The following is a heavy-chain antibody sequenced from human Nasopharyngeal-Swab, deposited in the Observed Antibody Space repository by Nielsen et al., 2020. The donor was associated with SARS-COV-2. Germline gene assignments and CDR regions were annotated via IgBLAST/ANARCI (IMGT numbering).Heavy chain of an antibody. J-gene: IGHJ4*02. D-gene: IGHD4-11*01. CDR1: GFTFRDHA. CDR3: ARWAGSNSDYYGPLDF. Sequence: GESLKISCEASGFTFRDHAMTWVRQAPGKGLEWVSTISGSGRTHYADSVKGRFTISRDNSKNTVFLQMNSLRAEDTAIYSCARWAGSNSDYYGPLDFWGQGTLVTVSS. CDR2: ISGSGRT. V-gene: IGHV3-23*01.